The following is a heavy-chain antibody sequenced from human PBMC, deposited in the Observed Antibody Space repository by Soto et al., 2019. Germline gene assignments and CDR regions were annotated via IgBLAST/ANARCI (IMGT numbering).Heavy chain of an antibody. V-gene: IGHV1-3*01. CDR2: INPDNGNT. CDR3: ARGIATGQLDP. Sequence: SSKTSVYSVTMYTTNCAPQAPGQRLEWMGWINPDNGNTKSSQKFQDRVIITRDTSASTAYMDLSSLRSEDTAVYYCARGIATGQLDPWGQGTLVTVSS. CDR1: VYSVTMYT. J-gene: IGHJ5*02. D-gene: IGHD2-15*01.